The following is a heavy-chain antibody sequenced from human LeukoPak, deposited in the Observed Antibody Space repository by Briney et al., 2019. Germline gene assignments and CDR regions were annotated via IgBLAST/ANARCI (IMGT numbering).Heavy chain of an antibody. CDR2: IYHNGIT. V-gene: IGHV4-59*01. CDR3: ARLGDRYNWFDP. CDR1: GDSISSFY. J-gene: IGHJ5*02. D-gene: IGHD3-3*01. Sequence: PSETLSLTCTVSGDSISSFYWSWIRQPPGKGLEWIGYIYHNGITNYNPFLKSRVTISIDTSKTQFSLKLSSVTAADTAVYYCARLGDRYNWFDPWGQGTLVTVSS.